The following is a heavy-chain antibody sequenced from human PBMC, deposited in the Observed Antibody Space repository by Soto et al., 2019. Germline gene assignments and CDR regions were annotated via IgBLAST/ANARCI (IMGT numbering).Heavy chain of an antibody. CDR3: ARGRPSFWSGYYTEYFDY. CDR2: INPSGGST. CDR1: GYTFTSYY. V-gene: IGHV1-46*01. J-gene: IGHJ4*02. Sequence: ASVKVSCKASGYTFTSYYMHWVRQAPGQGLEWMGIINPSGGSTSYAQKFQGRVTMTRDTSTSTVYMELSSLRSEDTAVYYCARGRPSFWSGYYTEYFDYWGQGTLVTVSS. D-gene: IGHD3-3*01.